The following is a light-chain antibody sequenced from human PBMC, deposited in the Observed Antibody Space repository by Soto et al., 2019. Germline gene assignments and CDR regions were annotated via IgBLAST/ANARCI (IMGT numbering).Light chain of an antibody. CDR1: SGSIASNY. CDR3: QSYDSSKEV. Sequence: NFMLTQPHSVSESPGKTVTISCTRSSGSIASNYVQWYQQRPGSAPTTVIYEDNQRPSGVPDRFSGSIDSSSNSASLTISGLKTEDEAVYHCQSYDSSKEVFGGGTKLTVL. J-gene: IGLJ3*02. CDR2: EDN. V-gene: IGLV6-57*03.